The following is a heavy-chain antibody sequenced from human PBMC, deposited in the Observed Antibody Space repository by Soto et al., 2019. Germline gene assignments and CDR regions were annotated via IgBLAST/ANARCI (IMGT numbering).Heavy chain of an antibody. CDR1: GGSISSYY. V-gene: IGHV4-59*01. CDR3: ARHGGGYDFWSGYYVFFDY. Sequence: TSETLSLTCTVSGGSISSYYWSWIRQPPGKGLEWIGYIYYSGSTNYNPSLKSRVTISVDTSKNQFSLKLSSVTAADTAVYYCARHGGGYDFWSGYYVFFDYWGQGTLVTVSS. J-gene: IGHJ4*02. D-gene: IGHD3-3*01. CDR2: IYYSGST.